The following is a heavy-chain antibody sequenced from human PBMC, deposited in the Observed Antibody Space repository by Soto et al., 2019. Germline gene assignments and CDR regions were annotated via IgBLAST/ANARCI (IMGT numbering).Heavy chain of an antibody. D-gene: IGHD3-10*01. CDR1: GGSTTSDY. Sequence: KTSETLSLTCTVSGGSTTSDYWSWIRQPPGKGLEWLGYIFHSLGAKYNPSLGSRGTISLDTSKNPLSLSLRSVTAADTAIYFCVRDLNGSGDYGGQGTLVTVSS. V-gene: IGHV4-59*01. J-gene: IGHJ4*02. CDR2: IFHSLGA. CDR3: VRDLNGSGDY.